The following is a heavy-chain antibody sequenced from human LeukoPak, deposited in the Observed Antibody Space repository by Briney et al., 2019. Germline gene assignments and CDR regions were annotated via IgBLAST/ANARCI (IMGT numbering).Heavy chain of an antibody. CDR3: ARVNSGDTAMVTIWN. CDR1: GFTFDDYG. CDR2: INWNGGSI. V-gene: IGHV3-20*04. D-gene: IGHD5-18*01. Sequence: GGSLRLSCAASGFTFDDYGMSWVRPAPGKGLEWVSGINWNGGSICYADSVKGRLTISRDNAKNSLYLQMNSLRAEDTALYYCARVNSGDTAMVTIWNWGQGTLVTVSS. J-gene: IGHJ4*02.